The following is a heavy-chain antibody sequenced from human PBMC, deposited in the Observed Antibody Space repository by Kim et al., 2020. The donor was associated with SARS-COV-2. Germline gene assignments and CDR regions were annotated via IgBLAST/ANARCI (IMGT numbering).Heavy chain of an antibody. CDR2: ISAYNGNT. CDR3: ARDSCYYDSSGYYYVYFLPKGGGNYFDY. D-gene: IGHD3-22*01. Sequence: ASVKVSCKASGYTFTSYGISWVRQAPGQGLEWMGWISAYNGNTNYAQKLQGRVTMTTDTSTSTAYMELRSLRSDDTAVYYCARDSCYYDSSGYYYVYFLPKGGGNYFDYWGQGTLVTVSS. CDR1: GYTFTSYG. J-gene: IGHJ4*02. V-gene: IGHV1-18*04.